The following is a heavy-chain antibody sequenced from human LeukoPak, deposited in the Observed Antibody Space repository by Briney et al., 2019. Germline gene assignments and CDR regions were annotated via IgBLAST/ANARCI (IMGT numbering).Heavy chain of an antibody. CDR2: IYYNGNT. CDR3: ARNHAVAANRGASDL. J-gene: IGHJ3*01. V-gene: IGHV4-28*01. Sequence: SHTLSLTWAVAGYSISINNRWAWVRQPPGKGLEGSGYIYYNGNTHYNPYTPSLASRVTLSVDTSKNQLSLKLDSVTEIDTAMYYRARNHAVAANRGASDLWGQGTMVTVSS. D-gene: IGHD6-19*01. CDR1: GYSISINNR.